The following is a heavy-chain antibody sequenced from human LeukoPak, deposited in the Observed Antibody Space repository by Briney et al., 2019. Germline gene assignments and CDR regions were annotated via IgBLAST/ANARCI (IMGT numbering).Heavy chain of an antibody. J-gene: IGHJ6*02. CDR3: ARVQYSSSHLSYYYYNMDV. CDR2: INYSGST. Sequence: PSETLSLTCTVSGGSVSSGSYYWSWIRQPPGKGLEWIGHINYSGSTNYNPSLKSRVTISLDTSKNQFSLKLNSVTAADTAVYYCARVQYSSSHLSYYYYNMDVWGQGTTVIVSS. V-gene: IGHV4-61*01. D-gene: IGHD6-13*01. CDR1: GGSVSSGSYY.